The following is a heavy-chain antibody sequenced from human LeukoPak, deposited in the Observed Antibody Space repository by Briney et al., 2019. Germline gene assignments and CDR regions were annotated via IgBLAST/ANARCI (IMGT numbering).Heavy chain of an antibody. CDR1: GGSISSSSYY. Sequence: PSETLSLTCTVSGGSISSSSYYWGWLRQPPGTGLEWLGYIYYSGSTNYNPSLKSRVTISVDTSKNQFSLKLSSVTAADTAVYYCASSRYFDWLLPFDYWGQGTLVTVSS. CDR3: ASSRYFDWLLPFDY. CDR2: IYYSGST. D-gene: IGHD3-9*01. V-gene: IGHV4-61*05. J-gene: IGHJ4*02.